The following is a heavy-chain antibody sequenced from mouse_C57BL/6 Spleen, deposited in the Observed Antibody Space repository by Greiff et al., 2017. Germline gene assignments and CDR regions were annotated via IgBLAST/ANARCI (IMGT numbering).Heavy chain of an antibody. CDR1: GYTFTDYY. V-gene: IGHV1-26*01. CDR2: INPNNGGT. CDR3: ASGYSY. Sequence: EVQLQQSGPELVKPGASVKISCKASGYTFTDYYMNWVKQSHGKSLEWIGDINPNNGGTSYNQKFKGKATLTVDKSSSTAYMELRSLTSEDSAVYYCASGYSYWGQGTTLTVSS. J-gene: IGHJ2*01. D-gene: IGHD2-14*01.